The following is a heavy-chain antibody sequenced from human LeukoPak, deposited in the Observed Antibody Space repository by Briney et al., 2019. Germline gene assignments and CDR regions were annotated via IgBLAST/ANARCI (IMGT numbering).Heavy chain of an antibody. CDR3: ASSVSGWFYDYYGMDV. J-gene: IGHJ6*04. CDR2: IYYIGST. D-gene: IGHD6-19*01. CDR1: GGSISSDY. V-gene: IGHV4-59*01. Sequence: SETLSLTCTVSGGSISSDYWSWIRQPPGTGLEWVWYIYYIGSTNYNPSLKSRVAISVDTSKNQFSLKLSSVTAADTAVYYCASSVSGWFYDYYGMDVWGKGTTVTVSS.